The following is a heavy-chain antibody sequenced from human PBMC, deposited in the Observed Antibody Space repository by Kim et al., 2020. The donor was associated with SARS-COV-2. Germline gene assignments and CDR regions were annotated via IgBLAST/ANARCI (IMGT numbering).Heavy chain of an antibody. Sequence: KDYAEPVKGRLTMSRDDSKNTLHLQMTSLETEDTGVYYCTTLISAAGRGYWGQGTLVTVSS. D-gene: IGHD6-13*01. CDR2: K. CDR3: TTLISAAGRGY. J-gene: IGHJ4*02. V-gene: IGHV3-15*01.